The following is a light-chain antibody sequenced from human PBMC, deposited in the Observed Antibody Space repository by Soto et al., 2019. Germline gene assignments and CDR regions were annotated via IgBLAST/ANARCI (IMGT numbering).Light chain of an antibody. CDR2: EVN. Sequence: QSALTQPPSASGSPGQSVTISCTGTSSDIGGYNSVSWYQQHPGKAPRLMIYEVNKRPSGVPDRFSGSKSGYTASLTVSGLQTEDAAFYYCSSSAGIYHYLVFGGGTKLAVL. V-gene: IGLV2-8*01. CDR3: SSSAGIYHYLV. J-gene: IGLJ3*02. CDR1: SSDIGGYNS.